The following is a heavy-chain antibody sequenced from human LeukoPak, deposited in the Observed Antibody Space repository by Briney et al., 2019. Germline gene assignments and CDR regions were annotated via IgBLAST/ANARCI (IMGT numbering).Heavy chain of an antibody. CDR2: IYSGGDV. CDR3: ARDYCSGGSCYPRFDY. CDR1: GFIVSSSH. J-gene: IGHJ4*02. Sequence: GGSLRLSCACSGFIVSSSHMSWVRQAPGKGLEWVSAIYSGGDVYYVDSVRGRFTISRDNAKNSLYLQMNSLRAEDTAVYYCARDYCSGGSCYPRFDYWGQGTLVTVSS. D-gene: IGHD2-15*01. V-gene: IGHV3-53*01.